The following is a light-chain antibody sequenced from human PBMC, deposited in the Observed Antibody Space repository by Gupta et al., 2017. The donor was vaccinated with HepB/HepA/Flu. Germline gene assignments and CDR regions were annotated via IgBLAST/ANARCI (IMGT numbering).Light chain of an antibody. V-gene: IGKV3-20*01. J-gene: IGKJ2*01. CDR1: QTISVNY. CDR2: GTS. CDR3: HHECSSVYT. Sequence: EIVLTQSPGTLSLSPGERATVSCRASQTISVNYLAWFQQKPGQAPRLLIYGTSTRATGIPDRFNGSGSGTDFTLSISRLEPEDFAVYYCHHECSSVYTFGQGTKLEIK.